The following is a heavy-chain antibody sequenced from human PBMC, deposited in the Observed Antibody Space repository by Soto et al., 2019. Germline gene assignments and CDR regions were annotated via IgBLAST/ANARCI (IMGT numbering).Heavy chain of an antibody. CDR1: GFTFDTFW. J-gene: IGHJ4*02. CDR2: IKHDGSET. V-gene: IGHV3-7*03. CDR3: ARDFATHCSGSTCYPYAY. Sequence: SGGSLRLSCAASGFTFDTFWMSWVCQSPGKGLEWVANIKHDGSETYYVDSVKGRFTISRDNAKNSLFLQMNTLRTEDTAVYYCARDFATHCSGSTCYPYAYWGQGALVTVSS. D-gene: IGHD2-15*01.